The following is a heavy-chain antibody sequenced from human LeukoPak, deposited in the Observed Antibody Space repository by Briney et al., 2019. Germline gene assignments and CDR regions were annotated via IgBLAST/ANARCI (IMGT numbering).Heavy chain of an antibody. Sequence: PVKVSCKASGGTFSSYAISWVRQAPGQGLEWMGRIIPIFGTANYAQKFQGRVTITTDESTSTAYMELSSLRSEDTAVYYCARDQYCSSTSCYLEFWFDPWGQGTLVTVSS. CDR3: ARDQYCSSTSCYLEFWFDP. CDR2: IIPIFGTA. V-gene: IGHV1-69*05. J-gene: IGHJ5*02. CDR1: GGTFSSYA. D-gene: IGHD2-2*01.